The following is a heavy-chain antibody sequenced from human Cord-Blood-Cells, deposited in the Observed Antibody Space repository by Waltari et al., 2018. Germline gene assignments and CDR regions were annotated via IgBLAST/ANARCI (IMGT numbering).Heavy chain of an antibody. CDR3: TREYSSSSGDY. J-gene: IGHJ4*02. CDR1: GFTFGDYA. Sequence: EVQLVESGGGLVKPGRSLRLSCTASGFTFGDYAMSWFRQAPGKGLEGVCFIRSKAYGWTTEYAASVKGRFTISRDDSKSIAYLQMNSLKTEDTAVYYCTREYSSSSGDYWGQGTLVTVSS. V-gene: IGHV3-49*05. D-gene: IGHD6-6*01. CDR2: IRSKAYGWTT.